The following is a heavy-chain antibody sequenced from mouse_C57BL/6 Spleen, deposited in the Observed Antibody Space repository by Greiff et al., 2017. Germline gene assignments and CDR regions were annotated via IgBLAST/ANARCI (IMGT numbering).Heavy chain of an antibody. D-gene: IGHD2-2*01. J-gene: IGHJ3*01. CDR2: INPSNGGT. Sequence: QVQLQQPGTELVKPGASVKLSCKASGYTFTSYWMHWVKQRPGQGLEWIGNINPSNGGTNYNEKFKSKATLTVDKSSSTAYMQLSILTSEDSAVYYCARFGYDGRPFAYWGQGTLVTVSA. V-gene: IGHV1-53*01. CDR3: ARFGYDGRPFAY. CDR1: GYTFTSYW.